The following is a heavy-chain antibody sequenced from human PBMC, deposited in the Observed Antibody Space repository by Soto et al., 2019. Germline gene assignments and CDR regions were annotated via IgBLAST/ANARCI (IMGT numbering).Heavy chain of an antibody. CDR3: AHYREGSGYYFRNRGPFDY. D-gene: IGHD3-22*01. V-gene: IGHV2-5*01. CDR1: GFSLSTSGVG. CDR2: IYWNDDK. J-gene: IGHJ4*02. Sequence: SGPTLVNPTQTLTLTCTFSGFSLSTSGVGVGWIRQPPGKALEWLALIYWNDDKRYSPSLKSRLTITKDTSKNQVVLTMTNMDSVDTATYYCAHYREGSGYYFRNRGPFDYWGQGTLVTVSS.